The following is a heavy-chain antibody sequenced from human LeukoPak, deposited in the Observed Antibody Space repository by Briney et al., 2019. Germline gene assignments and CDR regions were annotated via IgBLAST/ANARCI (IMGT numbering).Heavy chain of an antibody. CDR1: GGSISSSSYY. Sequence: SETLSLTCTVSGGSISSSSYYWGWIRQPPGKGLEWIGSIYYSGSAYYNPSLKSRVTISVDTSKNQFSLKLSSVTAADTAVYYCARVSGMATACVDYWGQGTLVTVSS. J-gene: IGHJ4*02. D-gene: IGHD5-24*01. V-gene: IGHV4-39*01. CDR3: ARVSGMATACVDY. CDR2: IYYSGSA.